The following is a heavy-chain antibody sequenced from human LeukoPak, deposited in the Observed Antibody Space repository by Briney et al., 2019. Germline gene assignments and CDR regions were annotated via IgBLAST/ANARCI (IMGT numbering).Heavy chain of an antibody. Sequence: SGGSLRLSCVASGFTFTSHSLNWLRQAPGKGLEWVASINSNSDYILYAESVEGRFSISRDNARNSVYLQMNSLRAEDAAVYYCARGFRGWYAEGFDYWGQGTLVTVSS. V-gene: IGHV3-21*01. D-gene: IGHD6-19*01. J-gene: IGHJ4*02. CDR2: INSNSDYI. CDR3: ARGFRGWYAEGFDY. CDR1: GFTFTSHS.